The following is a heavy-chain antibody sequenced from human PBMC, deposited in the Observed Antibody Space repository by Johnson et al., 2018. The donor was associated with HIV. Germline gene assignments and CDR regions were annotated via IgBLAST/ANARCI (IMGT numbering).Heavy chain of an antibody. V-gene: IGHV3-30-3*01. D-gene: IGHD6-19*01. Sequence: QVQLVESGVGVVQPGRSLRLSCAASGFTFSSYAMHWVRQAPGKGLEWVAVISYDGSNKYYADSVKGRFTISRDNSKNTLYLQMKSLRAEDTAVYYCAKVAVPYEDDALDIWGQGTMVTVSS. J-gene: IGHJ3*02. CDR1: GFTFSSYA. CDR2: ISYDGSNK. CDR3: AKVAVPYEDDALDI.